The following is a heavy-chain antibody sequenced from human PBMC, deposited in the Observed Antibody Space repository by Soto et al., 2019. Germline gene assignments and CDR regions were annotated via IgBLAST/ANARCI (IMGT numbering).Heavy chain of an antibody. CDR3: AKDLHSGYDVLPLCYFDN. D-gene: IGHD5-12*01. CDR1: GFTFSNYA. V-gene: IGHV3-23*01. CDR2: ISGSGGNT. Sequence: GSLRLSCAASGFTFSNYAMSWVRQAPGKGLEWVSAISGSGGNTYYADSVKGRFTISRDNSKNTLSLQMNSLRAEDTAVYYCAKDLHSGYDVLPLCYFDNWGQGTLVTVSS. J-gene: IGHJ4*02.